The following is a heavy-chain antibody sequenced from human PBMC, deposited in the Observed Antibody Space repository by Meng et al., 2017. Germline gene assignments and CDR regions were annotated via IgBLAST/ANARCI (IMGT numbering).Heavy chain of an antibody. Sequence: QGQLVQSGAGVKEPGASVKVSFKASGYTFTSYAMHWVRQAPGQSLEWMGWLNAGNGDTKYSQKFQGRVTITRDSSASTAYMELSSLRSEDTAVYYCARDSCTGGICYRGSFDYWAQGTLVTVSS. CDR1: GYTFTSYA. J-gene: IGHJ4*02. CDR2: LNAGNGDT. CDR3: ARDSCTGGICYRGSFDY. D-gene: IGHD2-15*01. V-gene: IGHV1-3*01.